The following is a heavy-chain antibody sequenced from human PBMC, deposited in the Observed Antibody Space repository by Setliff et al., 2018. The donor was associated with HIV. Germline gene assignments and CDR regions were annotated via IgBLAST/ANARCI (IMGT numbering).Heavy chain of an antibody. Sequence: GESLKVSCKASGYTFTSNGISWVRQAPGQGLEWLGIIDPNGGATNNAQKLQGRLTVTTDTSTSTLYMELSNLRSDDTAVYYCARAGGGATDQAFDIWGQGTMVTVSS. J-gene: IGHJ3*02. CDR2: IDPNGGAT. CDR3: ARAGGGATDQAFDI. CDR1: GYTFTSNG. V-gene: IGHV1-46*01. D-gene: IGHD2-2*01.